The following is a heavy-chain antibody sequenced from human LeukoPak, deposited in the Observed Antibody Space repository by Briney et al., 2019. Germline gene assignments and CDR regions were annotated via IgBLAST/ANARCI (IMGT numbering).Heavy chain of an antibody. V-gene: IGHV1-18*01. Sequence: GASVKVSCKASGYTFTSYGISWVRQAPGQGLEWMGWISAYSGDTNYAQKFQGRVTMTEDTSTDTAYMELSSLRSEDTAVYYCALRGFTGWYGDAFDIWGQGTMVTVSS. CDR1: GYTFTSYG. CDR3: ALRGFTGWYGDAFDI. J-gene: IGHJ3*02. D-gene: IGHD6-19*01. CDR2: ISAYSGDT.